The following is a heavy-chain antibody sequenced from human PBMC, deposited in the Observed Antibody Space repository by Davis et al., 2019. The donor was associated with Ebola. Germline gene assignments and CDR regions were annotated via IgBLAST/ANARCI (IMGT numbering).Heavy chain of an antibody. J-gene: IGHJ6*02. CDR2: MNPNNGIA. CDR3: ARGVQGDIRRGMDV. CDR1: GYTFTTYD. V-gene: IGHV1-8*01. D-gene: IGHD3-10*01. Sequence: AASVKVSCKTSGYTFTTYDINWVRPATGQGLEWVGWMNPNNGIAGYAQNFRGRVTMTRDTSISTAYMELSSLRSDDTAVYYCARGVQGDIRRGMDVWGQGTTVTVSS.